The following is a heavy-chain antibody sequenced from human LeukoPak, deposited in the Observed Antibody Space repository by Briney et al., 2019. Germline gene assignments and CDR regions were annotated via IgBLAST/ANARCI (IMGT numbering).Heavy chain of an antibody. J-gene: IGHJ4*02. CDR2: IIPIFGTV. V-gene: IGHV1-69*13. CDR1: GGTFSNYA. D-gene: IGHD4-23*01. CDR3: ASTMKTTVVTLLFDY. Sequence: EASVKVSCKASGGTFSNYAISWVRQAPGQGLEWMGGIIPIFGTVNYAQKFQGRVTITADESTSTAYMELSSLRSEDTAIYYCASTMKTTVVTLLFDYWGQGTLVTVSS.